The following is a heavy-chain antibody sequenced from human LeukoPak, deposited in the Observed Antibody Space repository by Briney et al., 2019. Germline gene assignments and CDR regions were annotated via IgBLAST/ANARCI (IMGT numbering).Heavy chain of an antibody. CDR3: ARDFRIGATPDY. CDR1: GYTFTGYD. CDR2: INPNSSGT. V-gene: IGHV1-2*02. D-gene: IGHD3-16*02. J-gene: IGHJ4*02. Sequence: ASVKVSCKASGYTFTGYDMHWVRQAPGQGLEWMGWINPNSSGTNYAQKFQGRVTMTRDTSISTAYMELSRLRSDDTAVYYCARDFRIGATPDYWGQGTLVTVSS.